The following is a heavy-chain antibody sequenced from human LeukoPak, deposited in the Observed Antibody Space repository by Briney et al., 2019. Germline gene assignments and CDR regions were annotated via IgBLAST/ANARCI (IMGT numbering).Heavy chain of an antibody. CDR2: ISYSGTT. D-gene: IGHD4-17*01. CDR1: GGSISGYY. CDR3: ARTTVTRTFDY. V-gene: IGHV4-59*12. J-gene: IGHJ4*02. Sequence: SETLSLTCTVSGGSISGYYWNWIRQPPGRGPEWIGSISYSGTTNYNPSLKSRVTISVDRSKNQFSLKLSSVTAADTAVYYCARTTVTRTFDYWGQGTLVTVSS.